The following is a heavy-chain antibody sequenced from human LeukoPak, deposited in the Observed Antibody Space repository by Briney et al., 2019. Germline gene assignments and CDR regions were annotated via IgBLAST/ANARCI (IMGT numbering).Heavy chain of an antibody. CDR2: ISERDGGT. V-gene: IGHV3-23*01. J-gene: IGHJ4*02. Sequence: GGSLRLSCAAFGFTFRNYAMTWVRQAPGKGLEWVSGISERDGGTYYADSVKGRFTISRDNSKNTLYLQMNSLRVEDTAVYYCARNGGTYDYWGQGTLVTVSS. CDR3: ARNGGTYDY. CDR1: GFTFRNYA. D-gene: IGHD1-1*01.